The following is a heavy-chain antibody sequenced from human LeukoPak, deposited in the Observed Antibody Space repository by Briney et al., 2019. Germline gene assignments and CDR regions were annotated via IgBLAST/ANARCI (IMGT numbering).Heavy chain of an antibody. J-gene: IGHJ4*02. CDR3: ARDRDYGDYNTQDLFVY. CDR2: ISAYNGNT. Sequence: ASVKVSCRASGYTFTSYGISWVRQAPGQGLEWMGLISAYNGNTNYAQRLQGRVTMTTDTSTSTAYMELRSLRSDDTAVYYCARDRDYGDYNTQDLFVYWGQGTLVTVSS. D-gene: IGHD4-17*01. CDR1: GYTFTSYG. V-gene: IGHV1-18*01.